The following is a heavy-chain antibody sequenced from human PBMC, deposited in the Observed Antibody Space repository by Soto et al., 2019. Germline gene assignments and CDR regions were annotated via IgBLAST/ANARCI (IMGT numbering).Heavy chain of an antibody. CDR2: INAGNGNT. CDR1: GDTFTSYA. Sequence: QVQLVQSGAEVKKPGASVKVSCKASGDTFTSYAMHWVRQAPGQRLEWMGWINAGNGNTKYSQKFQARVTITRDTSASTAYMELSSLRYEDTSLYYCARDFDYWGQGTLVTVSS. J-gene: IGHJ4*02. CDR3: ARDFDY. V-gene: IGHV1-3*01.